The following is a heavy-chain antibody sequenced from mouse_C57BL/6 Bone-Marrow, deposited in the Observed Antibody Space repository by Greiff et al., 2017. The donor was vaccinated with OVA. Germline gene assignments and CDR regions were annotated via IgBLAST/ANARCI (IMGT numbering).Heavy chain of an antibody. Sequence: EVKVEESGGGLVQPKGSLKLSCAASGFSFNTYAMNWVRQAPGKGLEWVARIRRKSNNYATYYADSVKDRFTISRDESGSMLYLKMNSWKTEDTAMYYCVRDYYDSSYDYAMDYWGQGTSVTVSA. CDR3: VRDYYDSSYDYAMDY. D-gene: IGHD1-1*01. CDR2: IRRKSNNYAT. CDR1: GFSFNTYA. J-gene: IGHJ4*01. V-gene: IGHV10-1*01.